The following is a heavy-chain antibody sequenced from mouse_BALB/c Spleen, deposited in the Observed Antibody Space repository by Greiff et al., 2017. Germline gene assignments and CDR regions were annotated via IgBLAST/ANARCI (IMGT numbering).Heavy chain of an antibody. J-gene: IGHJ4*01. CDR1: GFTFSSYA. Sequence: DVMLVESGGGLVKPGGSLKLSCAASGFTFSSYAMSWVRQSPEKRLEWVAEISSGGSYTYYPDTVTGRFTISRDNAKNTLYLEMSSLRSEDTAMYYCARKSGYAMDYWGQGTSVTVSS. CDR3: ARKSGYAMDY. CDR2: ISSGGSYT. V-gene: IGHV5-9-4*01.